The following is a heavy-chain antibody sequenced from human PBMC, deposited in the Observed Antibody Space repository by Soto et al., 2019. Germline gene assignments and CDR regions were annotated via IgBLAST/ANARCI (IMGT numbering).Heavy chain of an antibody. CDR1: CGSFSIYY. CDR2: IYYSGST. CDR3: ARDRAPYCSSTSCYRALYGMDV. Sequence: DXLSLTCTVSCGSFSIYYWTLILQPPWKGLAWLGYIYYSGSTNYNPSLKSRVTISVDTSKNQFSLKLSSVTAADTAVYYCARDRAPYCSSTSCYRALYGMDVWGQRTTVTVSS. V-gene: IGHV4-59*01. J-gene: IGHJ6*02. D-gene: IGHD2-2*02.